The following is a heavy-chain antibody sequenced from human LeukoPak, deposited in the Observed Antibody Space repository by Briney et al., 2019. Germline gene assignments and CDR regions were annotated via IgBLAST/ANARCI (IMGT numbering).Heavy chain of an antibody. Sequence: GASVKVSCKASGYTFTSYDINWVRQATGQGLEWMGWMNPNSGNTGYAQKFQGRVTMTRNTSISTAYTELSSLRSEDTAVYYCARDGSLIYDSSGYSDYWGQGTLVTVSS. CDR2: MNPNSGNT. CDR1: GYTFTSYD. J-gene: IGHJ4*02. CDR3: ARDGSLIYDSSGYSDY. V-gene: IGHV1-8*01. D-gene: IGHD3-22*01.